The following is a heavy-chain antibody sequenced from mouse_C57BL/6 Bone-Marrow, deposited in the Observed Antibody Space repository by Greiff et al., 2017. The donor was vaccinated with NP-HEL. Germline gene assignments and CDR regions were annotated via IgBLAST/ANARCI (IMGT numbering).Heavy chain of an antibody. CDR2: INPNNGGT. V-gene: IGHV1-22*01. CDR1: GYTFTDYN. D-gene: IGHD1-1*01. CDR3: ARGTTVVTRYFDV. Sequence: EVQLQQSGPELVKPGASVKMSCKASGYTFTDYNMHWVKQSHGKSLVWIGYINPNNGGTSYNQKFKGKATLTVNKSSSTAYMELRSLTSEESAVYYCARGTTVVTRYFDVWGTGTTVTVSS. J-gene: IGHJ1*03.